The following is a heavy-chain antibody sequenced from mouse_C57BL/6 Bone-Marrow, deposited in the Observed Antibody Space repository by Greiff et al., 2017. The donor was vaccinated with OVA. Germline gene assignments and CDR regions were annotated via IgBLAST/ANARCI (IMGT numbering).Heavy chain of an antibody. CDR2: IDPETGGT. CDR3: TRGYSNYYAMDY. D-gene: IGHD2-5*01. J-gene: IGHJ4*01. CDR1: GYTFTDYE. Sequence: QVQLQQSGAELVRPGASVTLSCKASGYTFTDYEMHWVKQTPVHGLEWIGAIDPETGGTAYNQKFTGKAILTADKSSSTAYMELRSLTSEDSAVYYGTRGYSNYYAMDYGGQGTAVTVSA. V-gene: IGHV1-15*01.